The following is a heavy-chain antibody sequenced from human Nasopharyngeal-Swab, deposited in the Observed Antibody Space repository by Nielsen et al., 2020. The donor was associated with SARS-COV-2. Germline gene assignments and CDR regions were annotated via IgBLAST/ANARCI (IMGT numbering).Heavy chain of an antibody. V-gene: IGHV4-4*02. CDR3: ASLGRLGYYDITRRRAFDI. Sequence: VRQAPGKGLEWIGEFSHNGGVNYNPSLKRRVAISGDTSKNQFSLKLSSVTAADTAVYYCASLGRLGYYDITRRRAFDIWGQGTMVTVSS. CDR2: FSHNGGV. J-gene: IGHJ3*02. D-gene: IGHD3-22*01.